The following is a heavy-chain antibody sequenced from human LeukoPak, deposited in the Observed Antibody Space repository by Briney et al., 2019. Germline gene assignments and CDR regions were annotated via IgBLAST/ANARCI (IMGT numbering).Heavy chain of an antibody. CDR2: IRYDGSNK. Sequence: HPGGSLRLSCAASGFTFSSYGMHWVRQAPGKGLEWVAFIRYDGSNKYYADSVKGRFTISRDNSKNTLYLQMNSLRAEDTAVYYCARPYYHDYGDYLYYFDYWGQGTLVTVSS. CDR3: ARPYYHDYGDYLYYFDY. V-gene: IGHV3-30*02. CDR1: GFTFSSYG. D-gene: IGHD4-17*01. J-gene: IGHJ4*02.